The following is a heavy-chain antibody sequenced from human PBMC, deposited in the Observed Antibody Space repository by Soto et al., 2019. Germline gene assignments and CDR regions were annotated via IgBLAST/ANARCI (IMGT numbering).Heavy chain of an antibody. CDR3: XXXXVVAATDGMDV. V-gene: IGHV1-3*01. D-gene: IGHD2-15*01. CDR1: GYTFTSYA. Sequence: QVQLVQSGAEVKKPGASVKVSCKASGYTFTSYAMHWVRQAPGQRLEWMGWINAGNGNTKYSQKFQGRVTITRDTSASTAXMXLSSLRSEXTXXXXXXXXXVVAATDGMDVWGQGTTVTVSS. CDR2: INAGNGNT. J-gene: IGHJ6*02.